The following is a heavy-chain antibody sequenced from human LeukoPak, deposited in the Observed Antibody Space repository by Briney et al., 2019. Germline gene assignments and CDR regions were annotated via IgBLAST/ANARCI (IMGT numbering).Heavy chain of an antibody. CDR2: LNPNDGDT. V-gene: IGHV1-2*02. CDR3: ARANFLYCSSTTCLFDY. J-gene: IGHJ4*02. D-gene: IGHD2-2*01. CDR1: GYTFTDYY. Sequence: ASVEVSCKASGYTFTDYYMHWVRQAPGQGFEWMGWLNPNDGDTNYAQKFQGRVTMTRDTSISTAHMEVSRLRSDDTAVYYCARANFLYCSSTTCLFDYWGQGTLVTVSS.